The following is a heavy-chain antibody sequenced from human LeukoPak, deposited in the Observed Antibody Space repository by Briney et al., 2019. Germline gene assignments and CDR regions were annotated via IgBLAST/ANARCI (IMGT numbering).Heavy chain of an antibody. CDR3: ARELWNGYCF. D-gene: IGHD3-3*01. J-gene: IGHJ4*02. CDR2: ISSSGGST. Sequence: PGGSLRLSCAASGFTFSNYAMHWVRQAPAKGLEHVSAISSSGGSTSYANSVKGRFTISRDNSKNTVYLQMGSLRAEDMAVYYCARELWNGYCFWGQGTLVTVSS. CDR1: GFTFSNYA. V-gene: IGHV3-64*01.